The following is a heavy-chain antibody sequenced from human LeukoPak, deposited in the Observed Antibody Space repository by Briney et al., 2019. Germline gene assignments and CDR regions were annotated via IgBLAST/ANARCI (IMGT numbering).Heavy chain of an antibody. CDR1: GGSISSSSYY. CDR2: IYYSGST. J-gene: IGHJ4*02. V-gene: IGHV4-39*01. Sequence: SETLSLTCTVSGGSISSSSYYWGWIRQPPGKGLEWIGSIYYSGSTYYNPSLKSRVTISVDTSKNQFSLKLSSVTAADTAVYYCARTQGVSMKGAYYFDYWGQGTLVTVSS. CDR3: ARTQGVSMKGAYYFDY. D-gene: IGHD1-26*01.